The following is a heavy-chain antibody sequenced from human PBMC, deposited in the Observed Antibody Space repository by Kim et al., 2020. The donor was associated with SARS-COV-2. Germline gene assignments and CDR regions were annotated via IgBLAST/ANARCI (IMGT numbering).Heavy chain of an antibody. CDR3: ARDPASIAVAWSPFDY. Sequence: ASVKVSCKASGYTFTSYGISWVRQAPGQGLEWMGWISAYNGNTNYAQKLQGRVTMTTDTSTSTAYMELRSLRSDDTAVYYCARDPASIAVAWSPFDYWGQGTLVTVSS. J-gene: IGHJ4*02. D-gene: IGHD6-19*01. CDR2: ISAYNGNT. CDR1: GYTFTSYG. V-gene: IGHV1-18*04.